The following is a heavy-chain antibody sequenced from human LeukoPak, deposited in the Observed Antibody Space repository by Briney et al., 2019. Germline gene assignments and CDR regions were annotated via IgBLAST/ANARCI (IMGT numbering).Heavy chain of an antibody. D-gene: IGHD5-12*01. CDR3: ARAWSGYAPFDY. V-gene: IGHV1-46*01. Sequence: ASVNVSCKASGYTFTSYYMHWVRQAPGQGLEWMGIINPSGGSTSYAQKFQGRVTMTRDTSTSTVYMELSSLRSEDTAVYYCARAWSGYAPFDYWDQGTLVTVSS. J-gene: IGHJ4*02. CDR1: GYTFTSYY. CDR2: INPSGGST.